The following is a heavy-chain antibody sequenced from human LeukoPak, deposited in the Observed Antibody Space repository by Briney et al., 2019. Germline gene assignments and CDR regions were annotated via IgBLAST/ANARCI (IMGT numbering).Heavy chain of an antibody. Sequence: SETLSLTCAVYGGSFSGYYWSWIRQPPGKGLEWIGEINHSGSTNYNPSLKSRVTISVDTSKNQFSLKLSSVTAADTAVYYCAREARMTTVTTRAFDIWGQGTMVTVSS. V-gene: IGHV4-34*01. J-gene: IGHJ3*02. CDR2: INHSGST. CDR1: GGSFSGYY. D-gene: IGHD4-17*01. CDR3: AREARMTTVTTRAFDI.